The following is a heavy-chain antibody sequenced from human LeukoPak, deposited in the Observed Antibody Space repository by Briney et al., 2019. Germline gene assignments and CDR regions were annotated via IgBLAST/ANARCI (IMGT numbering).Heavy chain of an antibody. CDR1: GDSVSSNSAT. CDR3: AKAPAHTSSGNFDF. Sequence: SQTLSLTCAIFGDSVSSNSATWNWIRQSPSRGLEWLGRTYYRFKWYTDYAASVKGRIIINPDTSKNQFSLQLNSVTPEDTAVYYCAKAPAHTSSGNFDFWGQGTLVTVSS. V-gene: IGHV6-1*01. D-gene: IGHD2-2*01. J-gene: IGHJ4*02. CDR2: TYYRFKWYT.